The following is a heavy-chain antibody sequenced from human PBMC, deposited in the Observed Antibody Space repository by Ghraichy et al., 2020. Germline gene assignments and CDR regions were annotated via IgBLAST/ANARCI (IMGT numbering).Heavy chain of an antibody. D-gene: IGHD6-13*01. V-gene: IGHV1-69*13. CDR1: GGTFSSYA. J-gene: IGHJ4*02. CDR3: ARGVAYSSSWYDVSDY. CDR2: IIPIFGTA. Sequence: SVKVSCKASGGTFSSYAISWVRQAPGQGLEWMGGIIPIFGTANYAQKFQGRVTITADESTSTAYMELSSLRSEDTAVYYCARGVAYSSSWYDVSDYWGQGTLVTVSS.